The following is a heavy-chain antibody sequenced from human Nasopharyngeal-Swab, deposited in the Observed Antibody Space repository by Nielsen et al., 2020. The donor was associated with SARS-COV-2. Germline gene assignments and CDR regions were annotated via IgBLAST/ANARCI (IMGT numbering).Heavy chain of an antibody. Sequence: SETLSLTCKVSGFSISSYYWSWIRQPPGKGLEWIGYIYYSGSTNYNPSLKSRVTISVGTSKNQFSLKLSSVTAADTAVYYCARGTDCSSTSCYWYGYGMDVWGQGTTVTVSS. V-gene: IGHV4-59*01. J-gene: IGHJ6*02. CDR3: ARGTDCSSTSCYWYGYGMDV. D-gene: IGHD2-2*01. CDR1: GFSISSYY. CDR2: IYYSGST.